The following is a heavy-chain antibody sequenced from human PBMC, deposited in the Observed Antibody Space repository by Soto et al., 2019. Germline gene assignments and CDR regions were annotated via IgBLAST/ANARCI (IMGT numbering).Heavy chain of an antibody. D-gene: IGHD3-3*01. CDR3: ARGQRFSDWFDP. V-gene: IGHV4-4*07. Sequence: SETLPLTCTVTGGTLSGYYWTWIRQSAGGGLEWIGRIYSSGSTNYNPSLKSRVTISLDTSMSHFSLRLRSVSAADTAVYYCARGQRFSDWFDPWGQGTLVTVSS. J-gene: IGHJ5*02. CDR1: GGTLSGYY. CDR2: IYSSGST.